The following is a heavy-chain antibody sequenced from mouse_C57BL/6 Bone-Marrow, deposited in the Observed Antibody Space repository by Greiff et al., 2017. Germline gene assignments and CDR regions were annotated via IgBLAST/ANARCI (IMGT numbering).Heavy chain of an antibody. CDR3: ARVPKNSYYWYFDV. CDR2: ISDGGSYT. D-gene: IGHD2-12*01. V-gene: IGHV5-4*03. J-gene: IGHJ1*03. CDR1: GFTFSSYA. Sequence: EVNVVESGGGLVKPGGSLKLSCAASGFTFSSYAMSWVRQTPEKSLEWVATISDGGSYTYYPDNVKGRFTISRDNAKNNLYLQMSHLKSEDTAMXYGARVPKNSYYWYFDVRGTGNTVTVFS.